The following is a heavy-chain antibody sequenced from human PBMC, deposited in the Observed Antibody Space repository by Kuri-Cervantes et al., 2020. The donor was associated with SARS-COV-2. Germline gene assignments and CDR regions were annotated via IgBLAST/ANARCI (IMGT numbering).Heavy chain of an antibody. CDR1: GGSISSGSYY. CDR2: IYTSGST. Sequence: SETLSLTCTVSGGSISSGSYYWSWIRQPAGKGLEWIGHIYTSGSTNYNPSLKSRVTISVDTSKNQFSLKLSSVTAADTAVYYCARDSRSYYQVLLDYYYYSYMDVWGKGTTVTVSS. CDR3: ARDSRSYYQVLLDYYYYSYMDV. V-gene: IGHV4-61*09. D-gene: IGHD1-26*01. J-gene: IGHJ6*03.